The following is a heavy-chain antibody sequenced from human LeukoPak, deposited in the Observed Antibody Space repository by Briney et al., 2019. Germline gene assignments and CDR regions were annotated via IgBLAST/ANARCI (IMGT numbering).Heavy chain of an antibody. CDR2: IYTSGST. Sequence: LETLSLTCTVSGGSISSYYWSWIRQPPGKGLEWIGYIYTSGSTNYNPSLKSRVTISVDTSKNQFSLKLSSVTAADTAVYYCARRGSAYYYYYMDVWGKGTTVTVSS. CDR3: ARRGSAYYYYYMDV. CDR1: GGSISSYY. V-gene: IGHV4-4*09. J-gene: IGHJ6*03. D-gene: IGHD6-25*01.